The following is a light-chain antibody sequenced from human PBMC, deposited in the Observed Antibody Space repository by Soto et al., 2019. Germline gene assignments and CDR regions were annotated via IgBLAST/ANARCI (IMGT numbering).Light chain of an antibody. V-gene: IGLV7-43*01. CDR2: LTS. CDR1: TGAVTSGHY. CDR3: LLYYGGAWV. J-gene: IGLJ3*02. Sequence: QTVVTQEPSLTVSPGGTVTLTCASSTGAVTSGHYPNWFQQKPGQAPRALIYLTSTKHSWTPARFSGSLLWGKAALTLSGVQPEDEAEYYCLLYYGGAWVFGGGTKLTVL.